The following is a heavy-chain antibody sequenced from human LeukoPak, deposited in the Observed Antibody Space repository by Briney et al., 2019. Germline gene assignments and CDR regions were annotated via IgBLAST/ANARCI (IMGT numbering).Heavy chain of an antibody. CDR2: IYSGGST. J-gene: IGHJ4*02. CDR3: ARSLWCGELLFDY. D-gene: IGHD3-10*01. CDR1: GFNLNSNY. Sequence: GGSLRLSCAASGFNLNSNYTSWVRQAPGKGLEWVSVIYSGGSTYYADSVKGRFTISRDNSKNTLYLQMDSRRAEDTAVYYCARSLWCGELLFDYWGQGTLVTVSS. V-gene: IGHV3-66*01.